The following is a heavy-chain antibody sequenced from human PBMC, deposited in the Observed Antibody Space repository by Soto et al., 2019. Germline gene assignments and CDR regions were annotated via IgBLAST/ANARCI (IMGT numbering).Heavy chain of an antibody. CDR1: GYTFTSYD. V-gene: IGHV1-8*01. Sequence: QVQLVQSGAEVKKPGASVKVSCKASGYTFTSYDINWVRQAAGQGLEWIGWMNPNSGKAVYAQKFQGRVIMAGNTSISTAYMELSSRRSDYTAVYFCARGLVVVSATYWYFDLWGRGTLVTVSS. CDR3: ARGLVVVSATYWYFDL. J-gene: IGHJ2*01. D-gene: IGHD2-15*01. CDR2: MNPNSGKA.